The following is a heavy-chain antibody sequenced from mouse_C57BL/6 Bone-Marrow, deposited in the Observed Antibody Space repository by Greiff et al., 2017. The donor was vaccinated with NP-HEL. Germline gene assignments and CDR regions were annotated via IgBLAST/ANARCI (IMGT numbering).Heavy chain of an antibody. J-gene: IGHJ4*01. Sequence: QVQLKQPGAELVKPGASVKLSCKASGYTFTSYWMHWVKQRPGQGLEWIGMIHPNSGSTNYNEKFKSKATLTVDKSSSTAYMQLSSLTSEDSAVYYCARWGSTVVAPGAMDYWGQGISVTVSS. CDR2: IHPNSGST. CDR1: GYTFTSYW. CDR3: ARWGSTVVAPGAMDY. D-gene: IGHD1-1*01. V-gene: IGHV1-64*01.